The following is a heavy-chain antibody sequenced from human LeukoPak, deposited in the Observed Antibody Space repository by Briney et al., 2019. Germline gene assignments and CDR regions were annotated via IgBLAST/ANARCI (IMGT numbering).Heavy chain of an antibody. V-gene: IGHV2-5*01. D-gene: IGHD6-6*01. CDR3: AHNLPARPGANWFDP. Sequence: SGPTLVKPTQTLTLTCTFSGFSLNTSGVRVGWIRQPPGKALEWLTLIYWNDDKRYSPSLKSRLTITKDTSKNQVVLTMTNMDPVDTATYYCAHNLPARPGANWFDPWGQGTLVTVSS. CDR1: GFSLNTSGVR. CDR2: IYWNDDK. J-gene: IGHJ5*02.